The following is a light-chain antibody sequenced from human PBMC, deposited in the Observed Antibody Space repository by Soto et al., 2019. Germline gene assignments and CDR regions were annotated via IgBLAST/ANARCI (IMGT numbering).Light chain of an antibody. Sequence: QLTQSPSSLAASVGDVVTITCRASQAISNHLNWYQHKPGKAPEVLIYAASNLEGGVPSRFSGGGSGTDFTLTIGGLQPEDFATYYCQQNNRSKYTFGQGTKVEIK. CDR1: QAISNH. CDR3: QQNNRSKYT. J-gene: IGKJ2*01. CDR2: AAS. V-gene: IGKV1-39*01.